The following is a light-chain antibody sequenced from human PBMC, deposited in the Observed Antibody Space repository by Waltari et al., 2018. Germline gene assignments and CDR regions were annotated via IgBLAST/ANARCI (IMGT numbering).Light chain of an antibody. CDR1: PPNIGKNH. J-gene: IGLJ2*01. CDR2: ENN. V-gene: IGLV1-51*02. CDR3: GTWDSSLSVGV. Sequence: QSVLTQPPSVSAAPGQKVPISCSVSPPNIGKNHLSWYQHFPGTAPKLRIYENNKRPLGIPDRFFGSKSGTSATLDIHGLQTGDEADYYCGTWDSSLSVGVLGGGTKVTVL.